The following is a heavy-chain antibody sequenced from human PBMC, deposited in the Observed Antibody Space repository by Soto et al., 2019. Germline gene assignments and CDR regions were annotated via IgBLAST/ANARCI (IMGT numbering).Heavy chain of an antibody. V-gene: IGHV1-8*01. CDR2: MNPNSGNT. Sequence: QVQLVQSGAEVKKPGASVKVSCKASGYTFTSYDINWVRQATGQGLEWMGWMNPNSGNTGYAQKFQGRVTMTRNTSISTAYMKLSSLRSEDTAVYYCARDRAGIAAAGANYYYYGMDVWGQGTTVTVSS. CDR3: ARDRAGIAAAGANYYYYGMDV. D-gene: IGHD6-13*01. J-gene: IGHJ6*02. CDR1: GYTFTSYD.